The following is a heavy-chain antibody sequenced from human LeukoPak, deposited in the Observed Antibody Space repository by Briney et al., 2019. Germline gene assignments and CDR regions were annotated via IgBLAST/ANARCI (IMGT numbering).Heavy chain of an antibody. CDR2: IYYSGST. D-gene: IGHD3-10*01. Sequence: PSETLSLTCTVSGGSISSYYWSWIRQPPGKGLEWIGYIYYSGSTNYNPSLKSRVTMSVDTSKNQFSLKLSSVTAADTAVYYCARDKDYFGSGGAFDIWGQGTMVTVSS. J-gene: IGHJ3*02. V-gene: IGHV4-59*01. CDR1: GGSISSYY. CDR3: ARDKDYFGSGGAFDI.